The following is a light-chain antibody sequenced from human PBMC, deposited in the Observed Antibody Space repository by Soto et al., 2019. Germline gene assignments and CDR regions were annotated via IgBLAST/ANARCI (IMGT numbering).Light chain of an antibody. CDR2: GAS. J-gene: IGKJ5*01. V-gene: IGKV3-15*01. CDR1: PGVSNT. CDR3: QQYTNWPPNT. Sequence: EIVMTQSPATVSLSPGERATLSCRASPGVSNTLAWYQQRPGQAPRLLIYGASIRAPGIPARFSGGGSGTEFTLTITSLQSEDFAVYYCQQYTNWPPNTFGQGTRLEIK.